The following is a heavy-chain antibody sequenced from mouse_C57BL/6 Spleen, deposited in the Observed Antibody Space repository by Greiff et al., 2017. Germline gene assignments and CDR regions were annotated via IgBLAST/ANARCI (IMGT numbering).Heavy chain of an antibody. CDR1: GFNIKDYY. D-gene: IGHD1-1*01. CDR3: ARRDYCGSRGYYYAMDY. J-gene: IGHJ4*01. CDR2: IDPEDGET. Sequence: EVQLQQSGAELVKPGASVKLSCTASGFNIKDYYMHWVKQRTEQGLEWIGRIDPEDGETKYAPKFQGKAPLTADTSSNTAYLQISSLTSEDTAVYYCARRDYCGSRGYYYAMDYWGQGTSVTVSS. V-gene: IGHV14-2*01.